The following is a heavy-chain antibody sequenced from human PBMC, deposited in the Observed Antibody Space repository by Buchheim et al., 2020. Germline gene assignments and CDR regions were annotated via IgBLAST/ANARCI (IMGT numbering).Heavy chain of an antibody. D-gene: IGHD3-9*01. CDR2: IKNDGSDK. CDR1: GFSFSSHW. J-gene: IGHJ4*02. V-gene: IGHV3-7*01. Sequence: EVQLVESGGGLVQPGGSLRLSCAASGFSFSSHWMSWVRQAPGKGLEWVAKIKNDGSDKWYVDSVKGRFTISKANAKTSQFLQMNSLRAEDMAVYYCVRDHWFSFDYWGQGTL. CDR3: VRDHWFSFDY.